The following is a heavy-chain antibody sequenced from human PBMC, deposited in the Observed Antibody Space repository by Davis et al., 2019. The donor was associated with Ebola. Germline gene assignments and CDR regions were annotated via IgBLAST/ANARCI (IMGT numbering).Heavy chain of an antibody. V-gene: IGHV3-30*03. J-gene: IGHJ4*02. CDR3: ARIVPDGYDSSGYSRNGRFDY. CDR2: ISYDGSNQ. D-gene: IGHD3-22*01. CDR1: GFTFSSYV. Sequence: GESLKISCAASGFTFSSYVMHWVRQAPGKGLEWVAVISYDGSNQYYADSVKGRFTISRDNSKNTLYLQMNSLRAEDTAMYYCARIVPDGYDSSGYSRNGRFDYWGQGTLVTVSS.